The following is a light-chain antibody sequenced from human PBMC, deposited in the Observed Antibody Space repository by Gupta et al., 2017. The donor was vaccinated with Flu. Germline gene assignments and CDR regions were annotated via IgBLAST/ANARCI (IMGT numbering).Light chain of an antibody. CDR3: QTWDRGRNLVV. CDR1: NVGGKS. J-gene: IGLJ2*01. CDR2: DDS. Sequence: SSVLTQSPSVSVAPGQTARITCGGTNVGGKSVHWYQQAPGQAPLLLLYDDSGRRSGIPKRFSGSNSGSTATLTITRVEAGDEADYYCQTWDRGRNLVVFGGGTKLTVL. V-gene: IGLV3-21*02.